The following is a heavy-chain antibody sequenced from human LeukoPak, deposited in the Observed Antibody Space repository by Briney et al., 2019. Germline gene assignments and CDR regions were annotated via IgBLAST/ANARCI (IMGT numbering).Heavy chain of an antibody. J-gene: IGHJ4*02. D-gene: IGHD1-7*01. V-gene: IGHV3-48*03. CDR1: GFTFSSYE. CDR2: ISNIVSTT. Sequence: PGGSLRLSCVSSGFTFSSYEMNWVRQAPREGLEWVSYISNIVSTTYYADSVKGRFTISRDNAKNSVYLQMNSLRAEDTAVYYCARNSFGDYVDYWGQGTLVTVSS. CDR3: ARNSFGDYVDY.